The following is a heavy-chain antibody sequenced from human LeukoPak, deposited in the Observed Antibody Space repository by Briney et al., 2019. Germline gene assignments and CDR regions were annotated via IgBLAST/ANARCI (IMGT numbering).Heavy chain of an antibody. J-gene: IGHJ4*02. CDR1: GNSISSYY. V-gene: IGHV4-59*08. CDR2: IYYSGSI. CDR3: ARHWLDSGSDVTHPFDS. D-gene: IGHD4-23*01. Sequence: SETLSLTCTVSGNSISSYYWSWIRQPPGKGLEWIGYIYYSGSIDYNPSLKSRVTISIDTSKSQFSLKLNSVTAADTAVYYCARHWLDSGSDVTHPFDSWGQGTLVTVSS.